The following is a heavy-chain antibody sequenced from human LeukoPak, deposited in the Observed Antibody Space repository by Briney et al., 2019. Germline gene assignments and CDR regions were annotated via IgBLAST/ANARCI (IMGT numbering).Heavy chain of an antibody. CDR2: ISGSGGST. CDR1: GFTFSSYG. CDR3: ARDAGGYYDSSGYYGFDY. Sequence: GGSLRLSCAASGFTFSSYGMSWVRQAPGKGLEWVSAISGSGGSTYYADSVKGRFTISRDNSKNTLYLQMNSLRAEDTAVYYCARDAGGYYDSSGYYGFDYWGQGTLVTVSS. J-gene: IGHJ4*02. D-gene: IGHD3-22*01. V-gene: IGHV3-23*01.